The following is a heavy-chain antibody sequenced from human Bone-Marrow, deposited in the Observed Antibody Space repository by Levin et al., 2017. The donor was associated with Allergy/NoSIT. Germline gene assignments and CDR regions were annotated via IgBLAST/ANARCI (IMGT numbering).Heavy chain of an antibody. CDR3: ARAPLRYFDWAYFDY. D-gene: IGHD3-9*01. J-gene: IGHJ4*02. V-gene: IGHV3-7*01. CDR1: GFTFSSYW. CDR2: IKQDGSEK. Sequence: GESLKISCAASGFTFSSYWMSWVRQAPGKGLEWVANIKQDGSEKYYVDSVKGRFTISRDNAKNSLYLQMNSLRAEDTAVYYCARAPLRYFDWAYFDYWGQETLVTVSS.